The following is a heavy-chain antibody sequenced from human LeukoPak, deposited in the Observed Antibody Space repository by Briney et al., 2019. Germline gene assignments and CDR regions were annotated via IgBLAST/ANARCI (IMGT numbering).Heavy chain of an antibody. CDR1: GFTFSNYW. CDR3: ARDRVLGSGSSDY. V-gene: IGHV3-74*01. J-gene: IGHJ4*02. Sequence: GGSLRLSCTVSGFTFSNYWMRWVRQAPGKGLVWVSRIRGDGGATNYADSVKGRFTVSRDNAKNTHDLQMNSRTTEDTAVYFCARDRVLGSGSSDYWGQGTLVTVSS. CDR2: IRGDGGAT. D-gene: IGHD3-10*01.